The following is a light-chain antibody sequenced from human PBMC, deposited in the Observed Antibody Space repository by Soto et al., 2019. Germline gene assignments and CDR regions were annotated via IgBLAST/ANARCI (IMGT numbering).Light chain of an antibody. J-gene: IGKJ2*01. CDR3: QQYYSTPPLYT. CDR1: QSVLHSSNNKNY. V-gene: IGKV4-1*01. Sequence: DIVMTQSPDSLAVSLGERATISCKSSQSVLHSSNNKNYLAWYQQKPGQPPKLLIYWASTRESGVPDRFSGSGPGTDFTLTISSPQADDVAVYYSQQYYSTPPLYTFGQGTKLEIK. CDR2: WAS.